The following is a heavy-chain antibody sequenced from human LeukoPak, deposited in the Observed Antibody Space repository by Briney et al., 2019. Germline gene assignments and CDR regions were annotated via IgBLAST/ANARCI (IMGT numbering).Heavy chain of an antibody. Sequence: GGSLRLSCAASGFTFDDYAMHWVRQAPGKGLEWVSLISGDGGSTYYADSVKGRFTISRDNSKNSPYLQMNSLRTEDTALYYCAKDTRIQLSYYYYYGVDVWGQGTTVTVSS. CDR2: ISGDGGST. CDR1: GFTFDDYA. D-gene: IGHD5-18*01. J-gene: IGHJ6*02. CDR3: AKDTRIQLSYYYYYGVDV. V-gene: IGHV3-43*02.